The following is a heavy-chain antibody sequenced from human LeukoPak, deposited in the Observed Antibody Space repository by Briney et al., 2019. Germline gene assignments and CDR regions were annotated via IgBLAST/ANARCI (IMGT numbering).Heavy chain of an antibody. CDR3: ARTYYDFWSGYTGWFDP. CDR1: GGSLSSYY. Sequence: SETLSLTCTVSGGSLSSYYWSWIRQPPGKGLEWIGYIYYSGSTNYNPSLKSRVTISVDTSKNQFSLKLSSVTAADTAVYYCARTYYDFWSGYTGWFDPWGQGTLVTVSS. D-gene: IGHD3-3*01. CDR2: IYYSGST. V-gene: IGHV4-59*08. J-gene: IGHJ5*02.